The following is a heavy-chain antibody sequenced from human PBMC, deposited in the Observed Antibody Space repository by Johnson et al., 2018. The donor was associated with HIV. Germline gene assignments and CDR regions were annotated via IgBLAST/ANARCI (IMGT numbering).Heavy chain of an antibody. Sequence: QVHLVESGGGVVQPGRSLRLSCAASGITFSSYAMHWVRQAPGKGLEWVAVISYDGSNKYYADSVKGRFTISRDNSKNTLYLQMNSLRAEDTAVYYCAKTVIVVVPAARGDAFDIWGQGTMVTVSS. CDR2: ISYDGSNK. V-gene: IGHV3-30*04. CDR1: GITFSSYA. CDR3: AKTVIVVVPAARGDAFDI. D-gene: IGHD2-2*01. J-gene: IGHJ3*02.